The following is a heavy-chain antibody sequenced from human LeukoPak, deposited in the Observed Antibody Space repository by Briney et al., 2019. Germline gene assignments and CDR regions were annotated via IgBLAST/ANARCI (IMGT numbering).Heavy chain of an antibody. Sequence: GGSLRLFCAASGFSLSDSAFHWVRQASGKGLEWVGRIRNKANSYTTAYAASLRGRFTVSRDDSRNTAFLHMNSLKSEDTAIYYCIKYITSSDKNDFWGQGTLVTVSS. CDR1: GFSLSDSA. CDR3: IKYITSSDKNDF. CDR2: IRNKANSYTT. V-gene: IGHV3-73*01. D-gene: IGHD6-6*01. J-gene: IGHJ4*02.